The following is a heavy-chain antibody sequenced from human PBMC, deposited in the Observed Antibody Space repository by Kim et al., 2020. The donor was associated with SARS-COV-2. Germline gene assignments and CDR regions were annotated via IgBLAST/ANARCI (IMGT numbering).Heavy chain of an antibody. CDR2: INTNTGNP. CDR1: GYTFTSYA. CDR3: ARDPEDFWSGYYSGIYGMDV. D-gene: IGHD3-3*01. Sequence: ASVKVSCKASGYTFTSYAMNWVRQAPGQGLEWMGWINTNTGNPTYAQGFTGRFVFSLDTSVSTAYLQISSLKAEDTAVYYCARDPEDFWSGYYSGIYGMDVWGQGTTVTVSS. J-gene: IGHJ6*02. V-gene: IGHV7-4-1*02.